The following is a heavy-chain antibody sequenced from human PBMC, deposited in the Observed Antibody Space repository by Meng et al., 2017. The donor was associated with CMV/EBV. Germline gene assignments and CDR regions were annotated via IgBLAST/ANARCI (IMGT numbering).Heavy chain of an antibody. CDR2: INHSGST. D-gene: IGHD1-26*01. Sequence: QVQLQQGGAGLLKPSETLSLTCADYGGAFSGYYWSWIRQPPGKGLEWIGEINHSGSTNYNPSLKSRVTISVDTSKNQFSLKLSSVTAADTAVYYCARGVGGWFDPWGQGTLVTVSS. V-gene: IGHV4-34*01. CDR3: ARGVGGWFDP. CDR1: GGAFSGYY. J-gene: IGHJ5*02.